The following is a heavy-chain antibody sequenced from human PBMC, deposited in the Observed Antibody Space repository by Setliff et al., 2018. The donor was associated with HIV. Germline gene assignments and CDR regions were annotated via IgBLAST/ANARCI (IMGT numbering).Heavy chain of an antibody. V-gene: IGHV3-20*04. J-gene: IGHJ4*02. D-gene: IGHD3-9*01. CDR2: INWNGAIT. Sequence: GGSLRLSCAASGFTFDDFGMTWVRQRPGKGLEWVSGINWNGAITDYADSVKGRFTISRDNAKNSLHLQMNSLRAEDAAFYYCAREAYDVLTPHAHIDYWGQGVLVTVSS. CDR1: GFTFDDFG. CDR3: AREAYDVLTPHAHIDY.